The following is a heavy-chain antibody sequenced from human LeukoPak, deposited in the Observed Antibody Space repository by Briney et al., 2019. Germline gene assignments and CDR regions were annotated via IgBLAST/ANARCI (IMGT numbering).Heavy chain of an antibody. CDR1: GGSISSYY. V-gene: IGHV4-4*07. J-gene: IGHJ6*03. CDR2: IYTSGST. CDR3: ARDRIGTYYYDSSGYDYMDV. Sequence: SETLSLTCTVSGGSISSYYWSWIRQPAGKGLEWIGRIYTSGSTNYNPSLKSRVTMSVDTSKNQFSLKLSSVTAADTAVYYCARDRIGTYYYDSSGYDYMDVWGKGTTVTVSS. D-gene: IGHD3-22*01.